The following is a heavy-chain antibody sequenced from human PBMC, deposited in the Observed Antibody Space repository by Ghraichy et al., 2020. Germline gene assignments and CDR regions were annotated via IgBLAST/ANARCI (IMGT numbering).Heavy chain of an antibody. J-gene: IGHJ4*02. CDR2: VNPSGTT. Sequence: GSLRLSCAVYGGSFSGFSWSWIRQPPGKGLEWIGEVNPSGTTNYNPSLKSRVTISIDTSKNQFSLRLTSVTAADTAVYYCASQYYDSSGFSPFDYWGQETLVTVSS. D-gene: IGHD3-22*01. CDR1: GGSFSGFS. CDR3: ASQYYDSSGFSPFDY. V-gene: IGHV4-34*01.